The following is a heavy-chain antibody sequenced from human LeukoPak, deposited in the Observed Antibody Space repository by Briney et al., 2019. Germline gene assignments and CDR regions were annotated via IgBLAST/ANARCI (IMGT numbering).Heavy chain of an antibody. CDR1: GFTFSSYA. D-gene: IGHD6-13*01. Sequence: PGGSLRLSCAASGFTFSSYAMSWVRQAPGKGLEWVSAISGSGGSTYYADSVKGRFTISRDNSKNTLYLQMNSLRAEDTAVYYCAKGEVYSSSWYYFDYWGQGTLVTVSS. V-gene: IGHV3-23*01. CDR2: ISGSGGST. CDR3: AKGEVYSSSWYYFDY. J-gene: IGHJ4*02.